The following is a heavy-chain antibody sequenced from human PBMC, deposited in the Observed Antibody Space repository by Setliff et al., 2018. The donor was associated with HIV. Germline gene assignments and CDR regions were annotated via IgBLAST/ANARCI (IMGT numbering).Heavy chain of an antibody. CDR2: VDPENGET. D-gene: IGHD3-3*01. CDR1: GYTFSDYC. Sequence: GASVKVSCKVSGYTFSDYCIHWVQQAPGKGLEWMGHVDPENGETIYAERFQGRVTMTADTSTDTAYMELSSLRPEDTAVYYCATGTIEGLTRYDYYYMDVWGKGTTVTVSS. CDR3: ATGTIEGLTRYDYYYMDV. J-gene: IGHJ6*03. V-gene: IGHV1-69-2*01.